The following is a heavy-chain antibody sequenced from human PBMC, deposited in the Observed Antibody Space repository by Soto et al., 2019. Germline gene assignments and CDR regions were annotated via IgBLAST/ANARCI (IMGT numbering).Heavy chain of an antibody. V-gene: IGHV3-15*07. D-gene: IGHD2-21*01. Sequence: GGSLRLSCAGSGFTFSNAWMNWVRQAPGKGLEWVGRIKSKTDGGTTDYAAPVKGRFTISRDDSKNTLYLQMNSLKTEDTAVYYCTTDILWRKGFDPWGQGTLVTVSS. CDR3: TTDILWRKGFDP. J-gene: IGHJ5*02. CDR1: GFTFSNAW. CDR2: IKSKTDGGTT.